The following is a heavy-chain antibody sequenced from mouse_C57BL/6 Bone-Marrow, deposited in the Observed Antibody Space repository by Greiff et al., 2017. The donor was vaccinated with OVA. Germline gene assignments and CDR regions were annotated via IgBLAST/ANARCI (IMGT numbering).Heavy chain of an antibody. D-gene: IGHD1-1*02. V-gene: IGHV1-80*01. CDR3: ARNGYWYFDV. Sequence: VKLQESGAELVKPGASVKISCKASGYAFSSYWMNWVKQRPGKGLEWIGQIYPGDGDTNYNGKFKGKATLTADKSSSTAYMQLSSLTSEDSAVYFCARNGYWYFDVWGTGTTVTVSS. CDR1: GYAFSSYW. CDR2: IYPGDGDT. J-gene: IGHJ1*03.